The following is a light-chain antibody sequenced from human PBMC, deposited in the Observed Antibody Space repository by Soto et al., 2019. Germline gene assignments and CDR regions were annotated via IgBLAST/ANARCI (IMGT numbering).Light chain of an antibody. CDR2: DVN. Sequence: QSALTQPASVSGSPGQSITISCTGTNSDVGGYNYVSWYQQHPGKAPKLMIYDVNNRPSGVSNRFSGSKSGNTASLTISGLQAEDEADYYCCSHTSSRTEVFGGGTKLTVL. J-gene: IGLJ2*01. CDR3: CSHTSSRTEV. CDR1: NSDVGGYNY. V-gene: IGLV2-14*03.